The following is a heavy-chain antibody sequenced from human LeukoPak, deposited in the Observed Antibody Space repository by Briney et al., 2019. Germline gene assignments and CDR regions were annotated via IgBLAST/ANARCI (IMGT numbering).Heavy chain of an antibody. CDR1: GDSISTGGYY. D-gene: IGHD2-2*01. CDR3: ARVIVVVPIGVYHYYAMDV. V-gene: IGHV4-31*03. J-gene: IGHJ6*02. Sequence: PSQTLSLTCTVSGDSISTGGYYWAWIRQHRERGLEWIGYIYYSGSTHYNPSLQSRVTISVDTSKNQFFLNLNSVTAADTAVYYCARVIVVVPIGVYHYYAMDVWGQGTTVTVSS. CDR2: IYYSGST.